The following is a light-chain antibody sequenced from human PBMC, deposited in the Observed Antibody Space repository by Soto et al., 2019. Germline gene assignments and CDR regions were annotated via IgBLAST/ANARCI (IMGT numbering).Light chain of an antibody. J-gene: IGLJ1*01. V-gene: IGLV2-8*01. CDR2: EVS. CDR1: SSDVGGYNF. CDR3: SSYAGSNNRYV. Sequence: QSALTQPPSASGSPGQSVTISCTGTSSDVGGYNFVSWYQQHPGKAPKLMIYEVSKRPSGVPDRFSGSKSDNTASLTVSGLQAEDAADYYCSSYAGSNNRYVFGTGTKLTVL.